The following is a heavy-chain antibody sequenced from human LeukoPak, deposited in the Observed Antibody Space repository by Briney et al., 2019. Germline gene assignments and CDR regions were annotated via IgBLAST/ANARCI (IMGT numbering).Heavy chain of an antibody. V-gene: IGHV3-48*03. CDR1: GFTFSSYE. D-gene: IGHD6-19*01. CDR3: ARESIAVAGAPFDY. J-gene: IGHJ4*02. CDR2: ISSGSTI. Sequence: GGSLRLSCAASGFTFSSYEMNWVRQAPGKGLEWVSYISSGSTIYDADSVKGRFTISRDNAKNSLYLQMNSPRAEDTAVYYCARESIAVAGAPFDYWGQGTLVTVSS.